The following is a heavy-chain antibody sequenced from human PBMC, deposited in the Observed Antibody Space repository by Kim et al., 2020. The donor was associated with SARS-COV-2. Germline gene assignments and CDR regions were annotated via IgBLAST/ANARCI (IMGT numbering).Heavy chain of an antibody. CDR1: GGSINNYY. J-gene: IGHJ2*01. CDR2: IHNTGTT. CDR3: ARHNEVPVIKEGFDL. Sequence: SETLSLTCTVSGGSINNYYWSWIRQPPGKGLEWIGYIHNTGTTLYNPSLKSRVTMSEDTSNNQFSLKLYSVTAADTAVYQCARHNEVPVIKEGFDLWGRGTLVTVSS. D-gene: IGHD3-22*01. V-gene: IGHV4-59*08.